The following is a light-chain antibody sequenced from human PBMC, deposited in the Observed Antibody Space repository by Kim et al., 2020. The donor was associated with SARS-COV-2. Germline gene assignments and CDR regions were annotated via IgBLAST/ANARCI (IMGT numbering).Light chain of an antibody. CDR3: QQYNNWPPLT. J-gene: IGKJ4*01. CDR2: GAS. V-gene: IGKV3-15*01. Sequence: YPGERATLACRASQSVSSNLAWYQQKPGPAPRLLINGASTRATGIPARFSGSGSWTEFTLTISSLQSEDFAVYYCQQYNNWPPLTFGGGTKVDIK. CDR1: QSVSSN.